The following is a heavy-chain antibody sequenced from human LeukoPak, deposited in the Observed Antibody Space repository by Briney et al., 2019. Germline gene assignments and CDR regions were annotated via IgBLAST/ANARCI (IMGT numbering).Heavy chain of an antibody. CDR1: GGSISSYY. D-gene: IGHD6-6*01. Sequence: PSETLSLTCTVSGGSISSYYWGWIRQPPGKGLEWIGYIYTSGSTNYNPSLKSRVTISVDTSKNQFSLKLSSVTAADMAVYYCARQEYSSSGWGFDYWGQGTLVTVSS. V-gene: IGHV4-4*09. J-gene: IGHJ4*02. CDR3: ARQEYSSSGWGFDY. CDR2: IYTSGST.